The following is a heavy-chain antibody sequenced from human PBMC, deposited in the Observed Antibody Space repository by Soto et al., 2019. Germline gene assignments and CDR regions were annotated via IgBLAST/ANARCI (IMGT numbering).Heavy chain of an antibody. CDR1: GGSISNFY. D-gene: IGHD2-8*01. CDR2: ISYSGNT. Sequence: PSETLSLTCTVSGGSISNFYWSWIRQPPGKGLEWIGYISYSGNTNYNPSLKSRVSISVDTSKNQLSLNLTSVTAADTAVYYCARAPMVLSRSYFDSWGQGTQATVYS. V-gene: IGHV4-59*01. J-gene: IGHJ4*02. CDR3: ARAPMVLSRSYFDS.